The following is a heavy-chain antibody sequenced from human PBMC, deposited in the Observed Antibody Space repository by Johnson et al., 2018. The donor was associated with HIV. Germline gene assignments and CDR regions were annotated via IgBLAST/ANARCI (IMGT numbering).Heavy chain of an antibody. CDR1: GFTFDDYA. CDR2: IGTAGDT. V-gene: IGHV3-9*01. CDR3: AKDGYSSSWYPYAFDI. J-gene: IGHJ3*02. D-gene: IGHD6-13*01. Sequence: VQLVESGGGLVQPGRSLRLSCAASGFTFDDYAMHWVRQAPGKGLEWVSGIGTAGDTSYSGSVKGRFTISRDNSKNTLFLQMNSLRAEDTALYYCAKDGYSSSWYPYAFDIWGQGTMVTVSS.